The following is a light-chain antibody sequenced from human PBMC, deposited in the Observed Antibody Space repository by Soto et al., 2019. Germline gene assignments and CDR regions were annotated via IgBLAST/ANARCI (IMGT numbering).Light chain of an antibody. CDR3: QSYDSSLSGWV. CDR1: SSNIGAGYD. CDR2: GNS. J-gene: IGLJ3*02. Sequence: QSVLPQPPSVSGAPGQRGTISCTGSSSNIGAGYDVHWYQQLPGTAPKLLISGNSNRPSGVPDRFSGSKSGTSASLAITGLQVEDEADYYGQSYDSSLSGWVFGGGTQLT. V-gene: IGLV1-40*01.